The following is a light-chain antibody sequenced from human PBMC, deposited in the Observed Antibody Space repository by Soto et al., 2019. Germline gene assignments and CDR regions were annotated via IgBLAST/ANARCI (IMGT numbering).Light chain of an antibody. CDR1: QAFSTS. CDR3: QKCSGPPWT. V-gene: IGKV1-27*01. Sequence: IQMTQSPSSLSASVGARVTITCRASQAFSTSLAWYQQKPGKVPKLLIYAVFTLQSVVPSRFSGTGSVTDFILTSSSLHPVSVATYYGQKCSGPPWTFGEGPKVEIK. J-gene: IGKJ1*01. CDR2: AVF.